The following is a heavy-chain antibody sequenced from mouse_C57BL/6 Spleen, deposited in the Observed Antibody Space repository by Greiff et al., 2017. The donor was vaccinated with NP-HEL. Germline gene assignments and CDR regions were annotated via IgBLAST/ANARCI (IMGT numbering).Heavy chain of an antibody. CDR2: ISSGGSYT. CDR1: GFTFSSYG. Sequence: EVNLVESGGDLVKPGGSLKLSCAASGFTFSSYGMSWVRQTPDKRLEWVATISSGGSYTYYPDSVKGRFTISRDNAKNTLYLQMSSLKSEDTAMYYCARHLYYDYDWYFDVWGTGTTVTVSS. V-gene: IGHV5-6*01. CDR3: ARHLYYDYDWYFDV. J-gene: IGHJ1*03. D-gene: IGHD2-4*01.